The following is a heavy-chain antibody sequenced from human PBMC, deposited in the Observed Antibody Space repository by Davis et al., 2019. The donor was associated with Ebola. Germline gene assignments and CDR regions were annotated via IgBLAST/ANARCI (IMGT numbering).Heavy chain of an antibody. D-gene: IGHD2-21*01. Sequence: SETLSLTCTVSGVSISSSSYYWGWIRQPPGKGLEWIGYIYYSGSTNYNPSLKSRVTISVDTSKNQFSLKLSSVTAADTAVYYCARGSLAYCGGDCYFGWGQGTLVTVSS. CDR1: GVSISSSSYY. CDR2: IYYSGST. CDR3: ARGSLAYCGGDCYFG. V-gene: IGHV4-61*05. J-gene: IGHJ4*02.